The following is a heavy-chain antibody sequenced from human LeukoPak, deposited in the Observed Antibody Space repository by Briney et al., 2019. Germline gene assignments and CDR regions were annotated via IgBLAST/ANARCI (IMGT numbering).Heavy chain of an antibody. D-gene: IGHD2-8*01. Sequence: SETLSLTCTVSGYSITSGYYWSWIRQPPGRGLEWIGEINHNGSTNYNPSLKSRVTISVDTSKNQFSLKLSSVTAADTAVYYCASFNGDYWGQGTLVTVSS. CDR3: ASFNGDY. J-gene: IGHJ4*02. V-gene: IGHV4-34*01. CDR1: GYSITSGYY. CDR2: INHNGST.